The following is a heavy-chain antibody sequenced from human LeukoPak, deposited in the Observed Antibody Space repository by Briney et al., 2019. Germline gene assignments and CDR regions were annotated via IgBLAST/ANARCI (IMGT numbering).Heavy chain of an antibody. J-gene: IGHJ4*02. V-gene: IGHV3-7*03. CDR1: GFTFSLYW. CDR3: AGGTGFIIKD. CDR2: IKQDGSEK. D-gene: IGHD3-9*01. Sequence: GGSLRLSCAASGFTFSLYWMNWVRRAPGKGPEWVANIKQDGSEKNYVDSVKGRFTISRDNAKNSLYLQMNNLRVEDTAMYYCAGGTGFIIKDWGQGTLVTVSS.